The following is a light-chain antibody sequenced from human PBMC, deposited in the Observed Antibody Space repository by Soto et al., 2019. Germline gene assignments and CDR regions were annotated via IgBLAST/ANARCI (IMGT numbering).Light chain of an antibody. CDR3: LQYWDYSWT. CDR2: ATS. J-gene: IGKJ1*01. V-gene: IGKV1-5*01. Sequence: DIQMPQSPSTLSASVGDRVTITCRASQSISSWLAWYQQKPGKAPKLLIYATSTLQSGVPSRFSGSGYGTEFTLTISSLQPEDFATYYCLQYWDYSWTFGQGTKVDI. CDR1: QSISSW.